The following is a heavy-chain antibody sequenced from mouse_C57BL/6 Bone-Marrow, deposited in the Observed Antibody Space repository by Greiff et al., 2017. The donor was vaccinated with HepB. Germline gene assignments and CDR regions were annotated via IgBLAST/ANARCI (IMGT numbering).Heavy chain of an antibody. V-gene: IGHV14-4*01. Sequence: EVQRVESGAELVRPGASVKLSCTASGFNIKDDYMHWVKQRPEQGLEWIGWIDPENGDTEYASKFQGKATITADTSSNTAYLQLSSLTSEDTAVYYCTTPYDYESLWFAYWGQGTLVTVSA. CDR1: GFNIKDDY. CDR3: TTPYDYESLWFAY. J-gene: IGHJ3*01. CDR2: IDPENGDT. D-gene: IGHD2-4*01.